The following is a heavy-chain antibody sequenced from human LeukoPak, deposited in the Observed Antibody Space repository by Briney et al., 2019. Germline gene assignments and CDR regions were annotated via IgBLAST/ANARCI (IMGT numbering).Heavy chain of an antibody. CDR1: GGSFSGYY. V-gene: IGHV4-34*04. D-gene: IGHD3-10*01. CDR2: INRGGSA. J-gene: IGHJ4*02. CDR3: ARGDGSGSYYNGY. Sequence: SETLSLTCAVYGGSFSGYYWSWIRQPPGKGLEWSGEINRGGSANHNPSLKSRATISVDTSKNQFSLRLSSVTAADTAVYYCARGDGSGSYYNGYWGQGTLVTVSS.